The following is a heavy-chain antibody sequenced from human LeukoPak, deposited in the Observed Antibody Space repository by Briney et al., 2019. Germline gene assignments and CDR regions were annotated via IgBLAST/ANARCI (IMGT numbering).Heavy chain of an antibody. V-gene: IGHV1-2*02. CDR2: MNTNSGCT. Sequence: ASVTVSCTASGYSFTGHYIHWVRQAPGQGLELMGWMNTNSGCTEYVLKFHGRVTMYRETSINTAYMDMSGLTSDDTAIYYCVRGLSHDILTGYDYWGQGTLVTVSS. J-gene: IGHJ4*02. D-gene: IGHD3-9*01. CDR1: GYSFTGHY. CDR3: VRGLSHDILTGYDY.